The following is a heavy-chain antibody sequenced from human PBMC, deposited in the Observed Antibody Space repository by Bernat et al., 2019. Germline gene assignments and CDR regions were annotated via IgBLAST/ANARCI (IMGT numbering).Heavy chain of an antibody. CDR1: GGSISSYY. D-gene: IGHD6-25*01. J-gene: IGHJ4*02. CDR2: IYYSGST. CDR3: ARRGASSELDY. V-gene: IGHV4-59*08. Sequence: QVQLQESGPGLVKPSETLSLTCTVSGGSISSYYWSWIRQPPGKGLEWIGYIYYSGSTNYNPSLTSRVTISVDTSKNQFSLKLSSVTAADTAVYYCARRGASSELDYWGQGTLVTVSS.